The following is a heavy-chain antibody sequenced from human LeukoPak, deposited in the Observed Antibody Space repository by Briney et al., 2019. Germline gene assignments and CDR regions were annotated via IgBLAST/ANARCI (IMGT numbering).Heavy chain of an antibody. Sequence: SLRLSCAASGFTFDDYAIHWVRQAPGKGLEWVSGISWNSGSIRYADSVKGRFTISSDNAKNSLYLQMNRLRAKDTSFYYCPTDAAPIIWFGKNWFDPWGQGTLVTVSS. V-gene: IGHV3-9*01. CDR3: PTDAAPIIWFGKNWFDP. CDR2: ISWNSGSI. J-gene: IGHJ5*02. CDR1: GFTFDDYA. D-gene: IGHD3-10*01.